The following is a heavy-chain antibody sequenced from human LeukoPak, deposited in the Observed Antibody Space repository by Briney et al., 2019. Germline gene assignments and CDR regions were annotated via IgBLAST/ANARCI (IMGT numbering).Heavy chain of an antibody. CDR2: INPSGGST. CDR1: GYTFTSYY. D-gene: IGHD3-22*01. J-gene: IGHJ4*02. V-gene: IGHV1-46*01. CDR3: AREGATYYYDSSGHPGIDY. Sequence: ASVKVSCKASGYTFTSYYMHWVRQAPGQGLEWMGIINPSGGSTSYAQKFQGRVTMTRDTSTSTVYMELSSLRSEDTAVYYCAREGATYYYDSSGHPGIDYWGQGTLVTVSS.